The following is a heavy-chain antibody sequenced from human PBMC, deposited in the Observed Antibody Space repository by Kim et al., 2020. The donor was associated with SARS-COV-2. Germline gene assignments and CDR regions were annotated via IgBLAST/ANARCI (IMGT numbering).Heavy chain of an antibody. D-gene: IGHD3-16*01. Sequence: GGSLRLSCAASVFTFSNYAMSWVRQAPGKGLEWVSTIRGSDGTTDYADSVKGRFTISRDNSMNTLYLQMNSLRAEDTAVYYCAKTGDYLWGRYDYWGQRTLVTVSS. CDR2: IRGSDGTT. CDR1: VFTFSNYA. V-gene: IGHV3-23*01. J-gene: IGHJ4*02. CDR3: AKTGDYLWGRYDY.